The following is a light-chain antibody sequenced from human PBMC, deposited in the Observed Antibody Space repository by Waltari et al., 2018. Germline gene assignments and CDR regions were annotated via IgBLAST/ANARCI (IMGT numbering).Light chain of an antibody. CDR3: SSYAGNYVA. CDR2: DVT. V-gene: IGLV2-11*01. Sequence: QSALTQPRSVSGSPGQSVTISCTGTRSDVGGYNFVSWYQQHPVTALKLIIPDVTKRPTGVPDRCPVSKSGNTASLPISGLQAEDEADYYCSSYAGNYVAFGGGTKLTVL. J-gene: IGLJ2*01. CDR1: RSDVGGYNF.